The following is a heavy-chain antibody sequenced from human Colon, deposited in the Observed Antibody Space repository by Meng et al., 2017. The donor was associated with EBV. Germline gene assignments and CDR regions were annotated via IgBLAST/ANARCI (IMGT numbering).Heavy chain of an antibody. V-gene: IGHV4-31*03. CDR1: GGSIGIGGYY. Sequence: PLLQPAPGWVKPSQTRSLAFTVSGGSIGIGGYYWSWIRQHPGKGLEWIGYIHSSGGTYYNPSLRSRLTISVDTSKNQFSLKLSSVTAADTAVYYCARASYGSGSPLGESWFDPWGQGTLVTVSS. CDR2: IHSSGGT. CDR3: ARASYGSGSPLGESWFDP. J-gene: IGHJ5*02. D-gene: IGHD3-10*01.